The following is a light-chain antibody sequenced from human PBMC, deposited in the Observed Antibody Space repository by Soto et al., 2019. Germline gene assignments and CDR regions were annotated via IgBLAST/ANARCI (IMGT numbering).Light chain of an antibody. CDR1: SSDVGGYNY. J-gene: IGLJ1*01. V-gene: IGLV2-14*01. Sequence: QSALTQPASVSGSPGQSITISCTGTSSDVGGYNYVSWYQQHPGKAPKLMIYEVSNRPSGVSNRFSGSKSGNTASLTISGLQAEAEADYYCSSYTSSSNYVFGNVTKVTV. CDR3: SSYTSSSNYV. CDR2: EVS.